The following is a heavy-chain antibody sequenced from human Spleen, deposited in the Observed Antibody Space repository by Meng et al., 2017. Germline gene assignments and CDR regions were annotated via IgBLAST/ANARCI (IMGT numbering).Heavy chain of an antibody. CDR3: AKGYCSGGSCNSVPDY. Sequence: GESLKISCAASRFTFSRYWMSWVRQAPGKGLEWVANIKEDGSEKYYVDSVKGRFTISRDNVKNSLYLQMNSLRAEDTAVYYCAKGYCSGGSCNSVPDYWGQGTLVTVSS. J-gene: IGHJ4*02. D-gene: IGHD2-15*01. V-gene: IGHV3-7*01. CDR2: IKEDGSEK. CDR1: RFTFSRYW.